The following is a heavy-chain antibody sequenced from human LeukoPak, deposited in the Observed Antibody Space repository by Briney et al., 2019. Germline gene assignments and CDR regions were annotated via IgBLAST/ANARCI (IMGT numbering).Heavy chain of an antibody. V-gene: IGHV4-59*08. CDR1: GGSISSYY. CDR3: ARLANYDFWRGPYPHDAFDI. CDR2: IYYSGST. Sequence: PSETLSLTCTVSGGSISSYYWSWIRQPPGKGLEWIGYIYYSGSTNYNPSLKSRVTISVDTSKNQFSLKVTSVTAADTAVFYCARLANYDFWRGPYPHDAFDIWGQGTMVTVYS. D-gene: IGHD3-3*01. J-gene: IGHJ3*02.